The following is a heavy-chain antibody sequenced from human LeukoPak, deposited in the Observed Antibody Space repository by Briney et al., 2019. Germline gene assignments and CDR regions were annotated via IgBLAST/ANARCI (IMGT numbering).Heavy chain of an antibody. D-gene: IGHD5-12*01. V-gene: IGHV3-30-3*01. CDR2: ISHDGSNK. CDR3: ARDLGDGYNMIDS. CDR1: GFTFSSYA. Sequence: GGSLRLSCAASGFTFSSYAMHWVRQAPGKGLECMAVISHDGSNKYYADSAKGRFTISRDNSKNTLYLQMNSLRPEDTAVYYCARDLGDGYNMIDSWGQGTLVTVSS. J-gene: IGHJ4*02.